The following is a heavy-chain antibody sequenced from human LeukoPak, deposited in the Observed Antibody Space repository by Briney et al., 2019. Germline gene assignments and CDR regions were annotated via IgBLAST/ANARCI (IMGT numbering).Heavy chain of an antibody. CDR1: GYTFTDYY. J-gene: IGHJ4*02. Sequence: ASVKVSCKASGYTFTDYYLHWVRQAPGQGLEWLAWISPISGGTKYAQKFQGRVTITADESTSTAYMELSSLRSEDTAVYYCARTLSGHYDVLTGYEFGYFDYWGQGTLVTVSS. D-gene: IGHD3-9*01. CDR2: ISPISGGT. CDR3: ARTLSGHYDVLTGYEFGYFDY. V-gene: IGHV1-2*02.